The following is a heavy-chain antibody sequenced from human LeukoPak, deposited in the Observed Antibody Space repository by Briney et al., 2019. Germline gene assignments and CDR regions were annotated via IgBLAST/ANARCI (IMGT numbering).Heavy chain of an antibody. V-gene: IGHV3-30-3*01. CDR2: ISYDGSNK. D-gene: IGHD3-3*01. CDR3: ARAPDSEWLLYVTQLYYFDY. Sequence: GKSLRLSCVASGYAFGGYAMHWVRQAPGKGLEWVAVISYDGSNKYYADSVKGRFTISRDNSKNTLYLQMNSLRAEDTAVYYCARAPDSEWLLYVTQLYYFDYWGQGTLVTVSS. CDR1: GYAFGGYA. J-gene: IGHJ4*02.